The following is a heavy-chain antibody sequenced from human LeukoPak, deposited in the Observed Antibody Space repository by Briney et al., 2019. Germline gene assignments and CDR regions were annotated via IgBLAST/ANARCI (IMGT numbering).Heavy chain of an antibody. D-gene: IGHD6-6*01. CDR3: ARPRIAARPGDFQH. V-gene: IGHV4-59*08. CDR1: GGSISSYY. Sequence: SETLSLTCTVSGGSISSYYWSWIRQPPGKGLEWIGYIYYSGSTNYNPSLKSRVTISVDTSKNQFSLKLSSVTAADTAVYYCARPRIAARPGDFQHWGQGTLVTVSS. J-gene: IGHJ1*01. CDR2: IYYSGST.